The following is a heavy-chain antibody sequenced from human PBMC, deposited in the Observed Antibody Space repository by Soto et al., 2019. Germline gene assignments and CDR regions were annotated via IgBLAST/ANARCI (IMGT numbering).Heavy chain of an antibody. Sequence: QVQLVESGGGLVRPGGSLRLSCEASGFFFSDYYMSWIRQAPGKGLETLCYISGTGDTTSYADSVKGRFTISRDNAKNSMYLEMNSLRVEDTAFYFCVKGTFSRSKVIFDYWGQGTLVTVSS. CDR2: ISGTGDTT. CDR1: GFFFSDYY. CDR3: VKGTFSRSKVIFDY. V-gene: IGHV3-11*01. D-gene: IGHD2-21*01. J-gene: IGHJ4*02.